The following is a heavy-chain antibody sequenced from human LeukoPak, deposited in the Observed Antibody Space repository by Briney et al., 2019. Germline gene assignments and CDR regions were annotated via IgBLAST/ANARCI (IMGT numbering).Heavy chain of an antibody. CDR2: INHNGNVN. Sequence: GSLRLSCAASGFTFISYWMNWARQAPGKGLEWVASINHNGNVNYYVDSVKGRFTISRDNAKNSLYLQMSNLRAEDTAVYFCARGGSLDVWGQGATVTVSS. J-gene: IGHJ6*02. V-gene: IGHV3-7*03. D-gene: IGHD2-15*01. CDR3: ARGGSLDV. CDR1: GFTFISYW.